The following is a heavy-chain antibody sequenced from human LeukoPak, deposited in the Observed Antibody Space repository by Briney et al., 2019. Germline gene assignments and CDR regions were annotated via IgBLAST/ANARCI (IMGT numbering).Heavy chain of an antibody. CDR3: ARSYPLNYYDSSGYGDY. CDR2: ISSTSTYI. V-gene: IGHV3-21*01. D-gene: IGHD3-22*01. CDR1: GFTFSSFT. Sequence: GGSLRLSCAASGFTFSSFTMNWVRQAPGKGLEWVSSISSTSTYIHYADSVKGRLTISRDNAKNSLYLQMNSLRAEDTAVYYCARSYPLNYYDSSGYGDYWGQGTLVTVSS. J-gene: IGHJ4*02.